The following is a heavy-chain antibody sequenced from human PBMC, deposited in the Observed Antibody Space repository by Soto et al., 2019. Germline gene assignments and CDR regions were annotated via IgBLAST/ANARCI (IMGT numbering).Heavy chain of an antibody. CDR2: ISYDGSNK. CDR3: AKGEYYYGSGSPYSGMDV. D-gene: IGHD3-10*01. Sequence: GGSLRLSCAASGFTFSSYGMHWVRQAPGKGLEWVAVISYDGSNKYYADSVKGRFTISRDSSKNTLYLERNSLRPEDTAVYYCAKGEYYYGSGSPYSGMDVWGQGTTVTVSS. J-gene: IGHJ6*02. CDR1: GFTFSSYG. V-gene: IGHV3-30*18.